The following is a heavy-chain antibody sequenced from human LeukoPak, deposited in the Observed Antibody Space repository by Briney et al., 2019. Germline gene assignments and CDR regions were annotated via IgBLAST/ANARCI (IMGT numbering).Heavy chain of an antibody. Sequence: ASVKVSCKASGGTFSSYAISWVRQAPGQGLEWMGGIIPIFGTANYAQKFQGRVTLTADESTSTAYMELSGLRSEDTPVYCCASNSYQLLYCYWGQGTLVTVSS. V-gene: IGHV1-69*01. CDR2: IIPIFGTA. D-gene: IGHD2-2*02. J-gene: IGHJ4*02. CDR3: ASNSYQLLYCY. CDR1: GGTFSSYA.